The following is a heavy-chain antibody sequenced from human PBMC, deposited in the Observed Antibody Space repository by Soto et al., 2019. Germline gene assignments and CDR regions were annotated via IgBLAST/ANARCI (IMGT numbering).Heavy chain of an antibody. J-gene: IGHJ3*02. D-gene: IGHD3-22*01. V-gene: IGHV3-20*04. CDR2: INWNGASA. CDR3: ARDDYYDSSGYAFDI. Sequence: GGSLRLSCAASGFTFDDYGMTWVRQAPGKGLEWVSDINWNGASAAYADSVRGRFTISRDNAKNSLYLQMNSLRAEDTALYYCARDDYYDSSGYAFDIWGQGTMVSVS. CDR1: GFTFDDYG.